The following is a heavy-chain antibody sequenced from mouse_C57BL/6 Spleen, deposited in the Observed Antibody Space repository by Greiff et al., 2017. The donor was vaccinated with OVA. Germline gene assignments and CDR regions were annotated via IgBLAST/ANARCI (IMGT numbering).Heavy chain of an antibody. Sequence: EVKLQESGPGLVKPSQSLSLTCSVTGYSITSGYYWNWIRQFPGNKLEWMGYISYDGSNNYNPSLKNRISITRDTSKNQFFLKLNSVTTEDTATYYCARDRDSDYYGSSYVPFDYWGQGTTLTVSS. CDR3: ARDRDSDYYGSSYVPFDY. V-gene: IGHV3-6*01. CDR2: ISYDGSN. J-gene: IGHJ2*01. CDR1: GYSITSGYY. D-gene: IGHD1-1*01.